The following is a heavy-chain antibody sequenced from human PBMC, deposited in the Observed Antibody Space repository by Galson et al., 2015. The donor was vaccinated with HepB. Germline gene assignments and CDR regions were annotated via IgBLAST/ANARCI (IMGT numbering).Heavy chain of an antibody. V-gene: IGHV1-18*01. J-gene: IGHJ6*03. D-gene: IGHD1-26*01. CDR1: GYTFTSYG. CDR3: AREGRRSGYYYYNYMDV. CDR2: ITAYNGNT. Sequence: SVKVSCKASGYTFTSYGISWVRQAPGQGLEWMGWITAYNGNTNYAQKFQGRVTMTTDTSTSTAYLELRSLRSDDTAVYYCAREGRRSGYYYYNYMDVWGKGTTVTVSS.